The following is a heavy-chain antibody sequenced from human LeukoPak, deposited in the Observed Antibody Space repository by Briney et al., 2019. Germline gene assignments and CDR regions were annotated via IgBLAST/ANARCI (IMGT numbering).Heavy chain of an antibody. CDR1: GGTFSSYA. V-gene: IGHV1-69*13. Sequence: VASVKVSCTASGGTFSSYAISWVRQAPGQGLEWMGGIIPIFGTANYAQKFQGRVTITADESTSTAYMELSSLRSEDTAVYYCARGPIPYYYGMDVWGQGTTVTVSS. J-gene: IGHJ6*02. CDR2: IIPIFGTA. CDR3: ARGPIPYYYGMDV.